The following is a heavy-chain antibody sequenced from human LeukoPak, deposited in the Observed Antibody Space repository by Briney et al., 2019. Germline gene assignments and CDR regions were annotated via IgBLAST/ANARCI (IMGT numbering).Heavy chain of an antibody. J-gene: IGHJ5*02. Sequence: GGSLRLSCAASGFTFSRYWMSWVRQAPGKGLEWVAIIKQDVSEKYYVDSVKGRFTISRDNAKNSLYLQMNSLRADDTAVYYCAGGFYCGSFDPWGQGTLVTVSS. D-gene: IGHD1-26*01. CDR2: IKQDVSEK. CDR1: GFTFSRYW. CDR3: AGGFYCGSFDP. V-gene: IGHV3-7*02.